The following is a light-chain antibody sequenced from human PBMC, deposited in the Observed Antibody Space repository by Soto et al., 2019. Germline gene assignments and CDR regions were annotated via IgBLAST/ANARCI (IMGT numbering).Light chain of an antibody. CDR1: QSVRSY. J-gene: IGKJ4*01. V-gene: IGKV3-11*01. CDR2: DAS. CDR3: QQRYSWPLT. Sequence: EILLTQSPATLSLSPGGRATLSCWASQSVRSYLAWYQQKPGQAPRLLMSDASNRATGIPARFSGSGSGTDFTLTISTLEHAEFAVYYCQQRYSWPLTFGGGTKVDIK.